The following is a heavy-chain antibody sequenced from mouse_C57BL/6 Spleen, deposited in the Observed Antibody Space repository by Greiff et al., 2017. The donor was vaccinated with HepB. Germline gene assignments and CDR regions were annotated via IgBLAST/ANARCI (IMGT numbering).Heavy chain of an antibody. V-gene: IGHV5-9*01. CDR1: GFTFSSYT. J-gene: IGHJ3*01. Sequence: EVKLVESGGGLVKPGGSLKLSCAASGFTFSSYTMSGVRQTPEKRLEWVATISGGGGNTYYPDSVKGRFTISRDNAKNTLYLQMSSMRSEDTALYYCAKDSNLAYWGQGTLVTVSA. D-gene: IGHD2-5*01. CDR2: ISGGGGNT. CDR3: AKDSNLAY.